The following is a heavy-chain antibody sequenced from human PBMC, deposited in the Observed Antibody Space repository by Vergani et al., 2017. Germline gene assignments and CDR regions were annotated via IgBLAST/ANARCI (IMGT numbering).Heavy chain of an antibody. CDR1: GFTFIMHA. CDR2: LSASDRRT. D-gene: IGHD3-10*01. Sequence: EVQLLESGGDLVQPGGSLRLSCAASGFTFIMHAMSWVRQAPGKGLEWVSTLSASDRRTHYADSVKGRFTISRDDSKSIAYLQMNNLQTEDTAMYYCVRDQVTMLRGSDAIDIWGQGTMVTVSS. CDR3: VRDQVTMLRGSDAIDI. V-gene: IGHV3-23*01. J-gene: IGHJ3*02.